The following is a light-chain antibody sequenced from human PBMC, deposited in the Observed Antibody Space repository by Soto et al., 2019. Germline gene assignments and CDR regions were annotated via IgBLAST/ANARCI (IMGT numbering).Light chain of an antibody. CDR2: DAS. Sequence: DIQMTQSPSTLSASVVDRVTITCRASQSISTWLAWYQQKPGKAPNLLIYDASNLESGVPSRFSGSGSGTEFTLTINSLQPDDVATYYCQQYHTYWTFGQGTKVDIK. J-gene: IGKJ1*01. CDR3: QQYHTYWT. CDR1: QSISTW. V-gene: IGKV1-5*01.